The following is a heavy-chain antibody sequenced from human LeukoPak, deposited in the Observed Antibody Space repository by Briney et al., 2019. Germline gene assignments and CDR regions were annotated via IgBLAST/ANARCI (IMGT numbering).Heavy chain of an antibody. D-gene: IGHD2-2*01. CDR3: TQARGGYCSSTSCYAPFDY. CDR2: IRSKANSYAT. V-gene: IGHV3-73*01. J-gene: IGHJ4*02. CDR1: GFTFSGSA. Sequence: GXSLRLSCAASGFTFSGSAMHWVRQASGKGLEWVGGIRSKANSYATAYAASVKGRFTISRDDSKNTAYLQMNSLKTEDTAVYYCTQARGGYCSSTSCYAPFDYWGQGTLVTVSS.